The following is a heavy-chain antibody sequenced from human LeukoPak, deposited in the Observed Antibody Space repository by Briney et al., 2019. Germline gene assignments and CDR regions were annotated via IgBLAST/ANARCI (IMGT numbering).Heavy chain of an antibody. CDR1: GGTFSSYA. V-gene: IGHV1-69*13. Sequence: SVKVSCKASGGTFSSYAISWVRQAPGQGLEWMGGIIPIFGTANYAQKFQGRVTITADESTSTAYMELRSLRSDDTAVYYCARFRKNYYDSSGYYYYYYYMDVWGKGTTVTVSS. J-gene: IGHJ6*03. CDR2: IIPIFGTA. CDR3: ARFRKNYYDSSGYYYYYYYMDV. D-gene: IGHD3-22*01.